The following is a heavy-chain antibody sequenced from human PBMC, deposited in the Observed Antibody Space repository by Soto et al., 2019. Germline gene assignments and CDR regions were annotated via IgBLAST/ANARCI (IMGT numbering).Heavy chain of an antibody. J-gene: IGHJ4*02. D-gene: IGHD3-10*01. V-gene: IGHV3-23*01. CDR3: AKGRVLWFGELLLFYDY. CDR1: GFTFSSYA. Sequence: GGSLRLSCAASGFTFSSYAMSWVRQAPGKGLEWVSAISGSGGSTYYADSVKGRFTISRDNSKNTLYLQMNSLRAEDTAVYYCAKGRVLWFGELLLFYDYWGQGTLVTVSS. CDR2: ISGSGGST.